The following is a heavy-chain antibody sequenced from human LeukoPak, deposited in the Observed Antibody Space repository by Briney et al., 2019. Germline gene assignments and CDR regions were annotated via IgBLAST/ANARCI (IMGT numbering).Heavy chain of an antibody. CDR3: ARDLGVAAAGRFGA. D-gene: IGHD6-13*01. CDR1: GGSISSGSYY. Sequence: SQTLSLTCTVSGGSISSGSYYWSWIRQPAGKGLEWIGRIYTGGSTNYNPSLKSRVTISVDTSKNQFSLKLSSVTAADTAVYYCARDLGVAAAGRFGAWGQGTLVTVSS. V-gene: IGHV4-61*02. J-gene: IGHJ5*02. CDR2: IYTGGST.